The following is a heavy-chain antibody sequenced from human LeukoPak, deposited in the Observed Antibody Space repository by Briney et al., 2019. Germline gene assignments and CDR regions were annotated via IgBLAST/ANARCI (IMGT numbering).Heavy chain of an antibody. CDR3: ARGASMVRGVIPSEGYYGMDV. D-gene: IGHD3-10*01. Sequence: ASVKVSCKASGGTFSSYAISWVRQAPGQGLEWMGWINAGNGNTKYSQKFQGRVTITRDTSASTAYMELSSLRSEDTAVYYCARGASMVRGVIPSEGYYGMDVWGKGTTVTVSS. V-gene: IGHV1-3*01. CDR2: INAGNGNT. J-gene: IGHJ6*04. CDR1: GGTFSSYA.